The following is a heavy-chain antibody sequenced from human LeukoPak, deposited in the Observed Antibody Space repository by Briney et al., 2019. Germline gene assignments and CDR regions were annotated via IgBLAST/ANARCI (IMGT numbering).Heavy chain of an antibody. CDR3: ARTSHQLLLQYFDY. V-gene: IGHV4-59*01. CDR1: GASLSSYY. J-gene: IGHJ4*02. Sequence: PSETLSLTCTVSGASLSSYYWSWIRQPPGKGLEWIGYIYYSGSTNYNPSLKSRVTISVDTSKNQFSLKLSSVTAADTAVYYCARTSHQLLLQYFDYWGQGTLVTVSS. CDR2: IYYSGST. D-gene: IGHD2-2*01.